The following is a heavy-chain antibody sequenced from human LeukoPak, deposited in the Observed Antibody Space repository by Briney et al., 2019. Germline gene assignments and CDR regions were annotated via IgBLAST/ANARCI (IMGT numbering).Heavy chain of an antibody. Sequence: GGSLRLSCAASGFTFSSYGMHWVRQAPGKGLEWVAFIRYDGSNKYYADSVKGRFTISRDNSKNTLYLQMNSLRAEDTAVYYCAKAMLGYCSSTSCQGADYWGQGTLVTVSS. J-gene: IGHJ4*02. CDR3: AKAMLGYCSSTSCQGADY. V-gene: IGHV3-30*02. D-gene: IGHD2-2*01. CDR2: IRYDGSNK. CDR1: GFTFSSYG.